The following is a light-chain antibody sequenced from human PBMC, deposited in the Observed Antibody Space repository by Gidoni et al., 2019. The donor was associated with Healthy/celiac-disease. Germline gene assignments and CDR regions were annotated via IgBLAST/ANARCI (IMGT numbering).Light chain of an antibody. CDR1: QSISIY. J-gene: IGKJ2*02. CDR2: AAS. V-gene: IGKV1-39*01. Sequence: DIQMTQSPSSLSASVGDRVNITCRASQSISIYLNWYQQKPGKAPKLLLYAASSLQSVVPSRFSGSGSGTDFTLTISSLQPEDFATYYCQQSYSTPSTFXQXTKLXIK. CDR3: QQSYSTPST.